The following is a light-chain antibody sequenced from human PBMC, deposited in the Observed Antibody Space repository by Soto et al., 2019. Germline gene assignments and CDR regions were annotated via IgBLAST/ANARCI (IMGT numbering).Light chain of an antibody. CDR1: QSVSSSY. V-gene: IGKV3-20*01. CDR3: QQYGSSQT. CDR2: GAS. J-gene: IGKJ1*01. Sequence: ELVLTQSPGTLSLSPGERATLSCRANQSVSSSYLAWYQQKPGQAPRLLIYGASSRATGIPDRFSGSGSGTDFTLTISRLEPEDFAVYYCQQYGSSQTFGQGTKVDIK.